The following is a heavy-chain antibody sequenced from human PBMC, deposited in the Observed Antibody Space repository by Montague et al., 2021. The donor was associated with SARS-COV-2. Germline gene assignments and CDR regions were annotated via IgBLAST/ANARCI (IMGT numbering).Heavy chain of an antibody. D-gene: IGHD3-9*01. Sequence: SETLSLTCTVSGGSISTYYWNWIRQFPGPGLELVGYIDYSGSTNSNPSLQSRVIISVDRSKIQFSLKLNSVTAADTAIYYCARLPYDNSYGMDVWGQGTTVTVSS. V-gene: IGHV4-59*01. CDR2: IDYSGST. CDR3: ARLPYDNSYGMDV. J-gene: IGHJ6*02. CDR1: GGSISTYY.